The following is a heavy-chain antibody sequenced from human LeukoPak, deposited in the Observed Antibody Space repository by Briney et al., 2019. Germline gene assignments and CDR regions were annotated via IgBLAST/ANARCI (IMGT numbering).Heavy chain of an antibody. CDR1: GGTFISYA. Sequence: SVKVSCKASGGTFISYAISWVRQAPGQGLEWMGGIIPIFGTANYAQKFQGRVTITADKSTSTAYMELSSLRSEDTAVYYCARETYGSGSYPDYWGQGTLVTVSS. D-gene: IGHD3-10*01. CDR3: ARETYGSGSYPDY. J-gene: IGHJ4*02. V-gene: IGHV1-69*06. CDR2: IIPIFGTA.